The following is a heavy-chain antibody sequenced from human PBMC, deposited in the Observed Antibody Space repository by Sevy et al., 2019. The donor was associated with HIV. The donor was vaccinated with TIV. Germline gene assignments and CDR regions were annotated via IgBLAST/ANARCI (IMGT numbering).Heavy chain of an antibody. V-gene: IGHV3-49*03. CDR3: TRGPRGGWAFDL. J-gene: IGHJ3*01. CDR2: FRSKGYGGTT. CDR1: GFTFGDYA. Sequence: GGSLRLSCTASGFTFGDYAMSWFRQAPGKGLEWVGLFRSKGYGGTTEYAASVKGRFIMSRDDSESIAYLQMNSLKTEDTAVYYCTRGPRGGWAFDLWGQGTMVTVSS. D-gene: IGHD3-16*01.